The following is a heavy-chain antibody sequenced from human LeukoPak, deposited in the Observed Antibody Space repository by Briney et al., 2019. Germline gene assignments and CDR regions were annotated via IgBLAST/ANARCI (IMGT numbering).Heavy chain of an antibody. D-gene: IGHD2-2*02. J-gene: IGHJ4*02. CDR1: GGSFSGYY. V-gene: IGHV4-34*01. Sequence: SETLSLTCVVYGGSFSGYYWSWIRQPPGKGLEWIGEINHSGSTNYNPSLKSRVPISVDTSKNQFSLKLSSVTAADTAVYYCARAGEYQLLYAVDYWGQGTLVTVSS. CDR3: ARAGEYQLLYAVDY. CDR2: INHSGST.